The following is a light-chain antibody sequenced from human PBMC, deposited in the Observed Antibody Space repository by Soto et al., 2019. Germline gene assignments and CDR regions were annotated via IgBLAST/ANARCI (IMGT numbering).Light chain of an antibody. CDR3: QQYYSTPPT. V-gene: IGKV4-1*01. CDR1: QIVLYSSNNKNY. Sequence: MPQSPDPPAESLGERANTNCKGGQIVLYSSNNKNYLAWYQQKPGQPPKLLIYWASTRESGVPDRFSGSGSGTDFTLTISSLQAEDVAVYYCQQYYSTPPTVGQGTRLEIK. CDR2: WAS. J-gene: IGKJ5*01.